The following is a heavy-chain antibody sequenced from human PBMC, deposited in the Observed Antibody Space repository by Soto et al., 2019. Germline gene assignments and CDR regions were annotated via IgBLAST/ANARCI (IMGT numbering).Heavy chain of an antibody. Sequence: ASVKVSCKASGYTFPSYGISWVRQAPGQGLEWMGWISGYNGNTNYAQMLQGRVTMTTDTSTSTAYMELRSLRSDDTAVYYCARDDCSGGSCYRPLDYWGQGTLVTVYS. D-gene: IGHD2-15*01. CDR2: ISGYNGNT. J-gene: IGHJ4*02. V-gene: IGHV1-18*01. CDR1: GYTFPSYG. CDR3: ARDDCSGGSCYRPLDY.